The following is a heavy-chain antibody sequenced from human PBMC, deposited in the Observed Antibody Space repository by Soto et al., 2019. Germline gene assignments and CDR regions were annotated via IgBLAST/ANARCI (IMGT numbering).Heavy chain of an antibody. Sequence: GGSLRLSCVASGITFGSRAMSWVRRAPGTGLEWVSTISGGGDGTYYSDSVKGRFTISRDNSKNTLYLQINSLRADDTAVFHCARGGYSRGWSFDYWGQGTLVTVSS. CDR2: ISGGGDGT. CDR3: ARGGYSRGWSFDY. CDR1: GITFGSRA. D-gene: IGHD6-19*01. J-gene: IGHJ4*02. V-gene: IGHV3-23*01.